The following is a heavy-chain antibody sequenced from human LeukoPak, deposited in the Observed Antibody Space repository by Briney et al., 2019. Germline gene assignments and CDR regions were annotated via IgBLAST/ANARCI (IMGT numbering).Heavy chain of an antibody. CDR3: ARVSPVGANDN. Sequence: SETLSLTCAVYGGSFSGYYWSWIRQPPGKGLEWIGEINHSGSTNYNPSLKSRVTISVDTSKNQFSLKLSSVTAADTAVYYCARVSPVGANDNWGQGTLVTVSS. D-gene: IGHD1-26*01. CDR2: INHSGST. CDR1: GGSFSGYY. V-gene: IGHV4-34*01. J-gene: IGHJ4*02.